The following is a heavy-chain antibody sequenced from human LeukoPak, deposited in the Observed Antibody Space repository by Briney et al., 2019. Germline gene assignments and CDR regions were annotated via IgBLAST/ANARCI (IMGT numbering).Heavy chain of an antibody. CDR2: ISSNGGST. D-gene: IGHD5-18*01. CDR3: ARALRAGSGYSYGYRY. Sequence: PGGSLRLSCAASGFALSGYGMNWVRQAPGKGLEYVSAISSNGGSTYYANSVKGRFTISRDNSKNTLYLQMGSLRAEDMAVYYCARALRAGSGYSYGYRYWGQGTLVTVSS. CDR1: GFALSGYG. J-gene: IGHJ4*02. V-gene: IGHV3-64*01.